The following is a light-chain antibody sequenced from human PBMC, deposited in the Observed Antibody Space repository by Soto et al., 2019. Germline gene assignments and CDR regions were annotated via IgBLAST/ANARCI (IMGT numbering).Light chain of an antibody. Sequence: EIVLTQSPATLSLSPGERATLSCRASQSVSSYLAWYQQKPGQAPRLLIYDASNRATGIPARFSGSGSGTDFTLTISSLEPEDFAVYDCQQRSNWPHSFTFGPGTKVDIK. CDR3: QQRSNWPHSFT. CDR1: QSVSSY. J-gene: IGKJ3*01. CDR2: DAS. V-gene: IGKV3-11*01.